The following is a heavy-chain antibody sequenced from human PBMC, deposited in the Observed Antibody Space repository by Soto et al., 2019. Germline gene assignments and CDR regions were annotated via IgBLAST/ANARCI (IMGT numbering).Heavy chain of an antibody. CDR3: ARSVPDFWSGWEAPFDY. J-gene: IGHJ4*02. Sequence: EVQLVESGGGLVQPGGSLRLSCAASGFTFSSYWMSWVRQAPGKGLEWVANIKQDGSEKYYVDSVKGRFTISRDNAKNSLYLQMNSLRAEDTAVYYCARSVPDFWSGWEAPFDYWGQGTLVTVSS. D-gene: IGHD3-3*01. CDR2: IKQDGSEK. V-gene: IGHV3-7*03. CDR1: GFTFSSYW.